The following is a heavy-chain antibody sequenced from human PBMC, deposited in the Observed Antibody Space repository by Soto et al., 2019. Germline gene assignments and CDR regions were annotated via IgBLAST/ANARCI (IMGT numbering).Heavy chain of an antibody. D-gene: IGHD2-2*01. Sequence: QVQLVESGGGVGQPGRSLRLSCKTSGFTFSSYGLHWLRQAPGKGLEWVTFISYNGNKINYADSVKGRFTVSRDNSTNTLYLQMNRLRPEDTAVYYCAKHSSTFVFWGQGTLVTVSS. V-gene: IGHV3-30*18. J-gene: IGHJ4*02. CDR3: AKHSSTFVF. CDR2: ISYNGNKI. CDR1: GFTFSSYG.